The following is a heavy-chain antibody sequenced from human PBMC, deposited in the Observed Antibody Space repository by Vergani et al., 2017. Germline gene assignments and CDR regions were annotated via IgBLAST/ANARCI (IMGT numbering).Heavy chain of an antibody. D-gene: IGHD3-16*01. Sequence: VQLLESGGGLVQPGGSLRLSCAASGFTFSTYAMTWVRQAPGKGLEWVASIRSDESRRYYGDSMEGPFTISRDNSKNTLYLQMKSLRPEDTAVYYCARGRGDNWYFDLWGRGTLGTVSS. CDR2: IRSDESRR. CDR1: GFTFSTYA. V-gene: IGHV3-30*02. CDR3: ARGRGDNWYFDL. J-gene: IGHJ2*01.